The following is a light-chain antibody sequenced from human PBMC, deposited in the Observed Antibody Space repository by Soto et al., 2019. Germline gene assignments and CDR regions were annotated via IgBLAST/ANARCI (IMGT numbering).Light chain of an antibody. CDR1: QSVSSSY. CDR3: QQYGSSPHT. J-gene: IGKJ2*01. V-gene: IGKV3-20*01. CDR2: GAS. Sequence: EIVLTQSPGTLSLSPGERATLSCRASQSVSSSYLAWYQHKPGQAPRLLIYGASSRATGIPDRFSGSGSGTDLTLTISRLEPEDFAVHYCQQYGSSPHTFGQGTKLEIK.